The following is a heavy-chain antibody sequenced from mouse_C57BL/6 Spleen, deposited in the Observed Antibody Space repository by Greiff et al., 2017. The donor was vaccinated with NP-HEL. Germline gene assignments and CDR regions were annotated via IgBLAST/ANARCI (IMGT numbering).Heavy chain of an antibody. CDR3: ARSNPPITTVVEDAMDY. CDR1: GYSFTGYY. V-gene: IGHV1-42*01. D-gene: IGHD1-1*01. CDR2: INPSTGGT. Sequence: EVQLQQSGPELVKPGASVKISCKASGYSFTGYYMNWVKQSPEKSLEWIGEINPSTGGTTYNQKFKAKATLTVDKSSSTAYMQLKSLTSEDSAVYYCARSNPPITTVVEDAMDYWGQGTSVTVSS. J-gene: IGHJ4*01.